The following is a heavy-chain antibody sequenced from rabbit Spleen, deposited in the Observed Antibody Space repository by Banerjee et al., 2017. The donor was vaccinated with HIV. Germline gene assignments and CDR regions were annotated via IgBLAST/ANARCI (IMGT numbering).Heavy chain of an antibody. CDR1: GVSFSISSY. D-gene: IGHD8-1*01. CDR2: IDAGSSGFT. CDR3: ARDAGSGDYIDVYFDL. J-gene: IGHJ4*01. V-gene: IGHV1S40*01. Sequence: QSLEESGGDLVKPGASLTLACTASGVSFSISSYMCWVRQAPGKGLEWIACIDAGSSGFTYHASWAKGRFTISKTSSTTVTLQMTSLTVADTATYFCARDAGSGDYIDVYFDLWGPGTLVTVS.